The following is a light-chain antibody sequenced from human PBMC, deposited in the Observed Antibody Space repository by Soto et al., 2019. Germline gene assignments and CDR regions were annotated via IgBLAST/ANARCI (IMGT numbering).Light chain of an antibody. J-gene: IGKJ1*01. CDR2: GAS. CDR1: QDISKS. CDR3: QNYKSLSRRFGRA. V-gene: IGKV1-16*02. Sequence: DTQMTQSPSSLSASVGDRVTITCRASQDISKSLVWFQQKPGKAPKPLIYGASSLQNGVPSKFSGSGSDTDFTLTISGLQPEDAGIYYCQNYKSLSRRFGRAFGQGTKVEIK.